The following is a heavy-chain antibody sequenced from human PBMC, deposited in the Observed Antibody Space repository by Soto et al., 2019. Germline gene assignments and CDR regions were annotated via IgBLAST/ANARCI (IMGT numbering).Heavy chain of an antibody. CDR2: IYYSGST. D-gene: IGHD6-13*01. CDR1: GGSISSSSYY. J-gene: IGHJ4*02. CDR3: ARHGHSSRDY. V-gene: IGHV4-39*01. Sequence: PSETLSLTCTVSGGSISSSSYYWGWIRQPPGKGLEWIGSIYYSGSTYYNPSLKSRVTISVDTSKNQFSLKLSSVTAADTAVYYCARHGHSSRDYWGQGTLVTVSS.